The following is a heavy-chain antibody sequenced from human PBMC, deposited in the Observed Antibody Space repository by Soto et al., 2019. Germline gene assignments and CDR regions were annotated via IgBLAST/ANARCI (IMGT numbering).Heavy chain of an antibody. V-gene: IGHV3-11*06. CDR3: GRGDTVFGVVDY. J-gene: IGHJ4*02. Sequence: QVQLVESGGTLVKPGESMRLSCAASGFDFSDYYITWIRQAPGKGLEWISYITSTSNYTPYADSVKGRFTISRDNAKRSAYLQMNFLRAEDTAVYYCGRGDTVFGVVDYWGPGTLVTVAS. CDR1: GFDFSDYY. D-gene: IGHD3-3*01. CDR2: ITSTSNYT.